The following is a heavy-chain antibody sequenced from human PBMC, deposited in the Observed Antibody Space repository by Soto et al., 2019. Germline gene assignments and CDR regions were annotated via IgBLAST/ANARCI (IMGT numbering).Heavy chain of an antibody. CDR3: AREGPASPNYYYGMDV. J-gene: IGHJ6*02. CDR2: ISYDGSNK. Sequence: GGSLRLSCAASGFTFSSYAMHWVRQAPGKGLEWVAVISYDGSNKYYADSVKGRFTISRDNSKNTLYLQMNSLRAEDTAVYYCAREGPASPNYYYGMDVWGQGTTVTVSS. CDR1: GFTFSSYA. V-gene: IGHV3-30*03.